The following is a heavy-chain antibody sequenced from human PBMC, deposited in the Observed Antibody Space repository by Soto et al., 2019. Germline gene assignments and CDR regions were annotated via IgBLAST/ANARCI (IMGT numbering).Heavy chain of an antibody. CDR3: TTDGSPITGTSHDF. J-gene: IGHJ4*02. CDR1: GFTFSNAG. D-gene: IGHD1-7*01. CDR2: IKSKTDGGTT. Sequence: EVQLVESGGDLVKPGGSLRLSCAASGFTFSNAGMNWVRQAPGKGLEWVDRIKSKTDGGTTDYTAPVKGRFTISRDDSKNTLHLQIDSLKTEDTAVYYGTTDGSPITGTSHDFWGQGTLVAVSS. V-gene: IGHV3-15*07.